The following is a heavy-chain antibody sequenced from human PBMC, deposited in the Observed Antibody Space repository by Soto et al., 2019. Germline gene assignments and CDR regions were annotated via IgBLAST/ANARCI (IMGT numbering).Heavy chain of an antibody. CDR2: IYHSGST. V-gene: IGHV4-4*02. J-gene: IGHJ3*02. CDR3: ARDPTTTMIVVAGGGEWAFDI. CDR1: GGSISSSNW. D-gene: IGHD3-22*01. Sequence: QVQLQESGPGLVKPSGTLSLTCAVSGGSISSSNWWRWVRQPPGKGLEWIGEIYHSGSTNYNPSLKSRVTISVDKSKNQFSLKLSSVTAADTAVYYCARDPTTTMIVVAGGGEWAFDIWGQGTMVTVSS.